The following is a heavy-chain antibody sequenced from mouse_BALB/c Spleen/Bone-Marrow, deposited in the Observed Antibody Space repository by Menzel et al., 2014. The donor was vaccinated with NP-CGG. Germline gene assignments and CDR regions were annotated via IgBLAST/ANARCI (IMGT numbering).Heavy chain of an antibody. Sequence: EVKLVESGGGLVQPGGSRKLSCAASGFTFSSFGMRWVRQAPEKGLEWVAYISSGSSTIYYGDTVMGRFTISRDNPKNTLFLQMTSLRSEDTATYYCVRSGSSSGYFDYWGQGTTLTVSS. CDR3: VRSGSSSGYFDY. CDR2: ISSGSSTI. CDR1: GFTFSSFG. V-gene: IGHV5-17*02. J-gene: IGHJ2*01. D-gene: IGHD1-1*01.